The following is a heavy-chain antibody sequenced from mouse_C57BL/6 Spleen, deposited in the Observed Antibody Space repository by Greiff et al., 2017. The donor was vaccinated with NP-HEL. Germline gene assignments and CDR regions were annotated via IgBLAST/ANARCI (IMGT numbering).Heavy chain of an antibody. V-gene: IGHV1-61*01. CDR1: GYTFTSYW. CDR2: IYPSDSET. J-gene: IGHJ3*01. D-gene: IGHD2-3*01. CDR3: ARWDGYYSAY. Sequence: VQLQQSGAELVRPGSSVKLSCKASGYTFTSYWMDWVKQRPGQGLEWIGNIYPSDSETHYNQKFKDKATLTVDKSSSTAYMQLSSLTSEDSAVYYCARWDGYYSAYWGQGTLVTVSA.